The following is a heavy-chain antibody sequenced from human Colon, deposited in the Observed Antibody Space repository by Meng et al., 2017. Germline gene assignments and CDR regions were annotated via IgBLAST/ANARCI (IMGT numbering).Heavy chain of an antibody. CDR1: GGSISDYY. Sequence: LAGSGPGLVQPSDTLPLPRNVVGGSISDYYWNWIRQPVGQGLEWIGRIRGSGSTNFNPSLKSRVTMSVDTSKNQFSLKLYSVTAADTAVYFCARDHAPFDYGLSRPGLDPWGQGTLVTVSS. J-gene: IGHJ5*02. V-gene: IGHV4-4*07. D-gene: IGHD4/OR15-4a*01. CDR2: IRGSGST. CDR3: ARDHAPFDYGLSRPGLDP.